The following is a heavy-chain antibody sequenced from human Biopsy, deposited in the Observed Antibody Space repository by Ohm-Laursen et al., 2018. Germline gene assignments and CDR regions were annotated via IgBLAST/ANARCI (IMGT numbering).Heavy chain of an antibody. CDR2: IYYSGNT. D-gene: IGHD3-3*01. CDR1: GGSIRGSTYH. Sequence: TLSLTCNVSGGSIRGSTYHWGWIRQSPGKGLEWIGNIYYSGNTDYSPSLKSRVTISVDTSNNQFSLKLRSVTAADTAVYYCARQVDFWSGYVDYWGQGTLVAVSS. J-gene: IGHJ4*02. CDR3: ARQVDFWSGYVDY. V-gene: IGHV4-39*01.